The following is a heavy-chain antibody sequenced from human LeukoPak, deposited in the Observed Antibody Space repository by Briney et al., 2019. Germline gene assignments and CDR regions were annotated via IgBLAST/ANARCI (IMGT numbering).Heavy chain of an antibody. D-gene: IGHD2-2*01. J-gene: IGHJ5*02. V-gene: IGHV3-30-3*01. CDR3: ASEAECSSARCWFDP. CDR1: GFTFNNYA. CDR2: ILHDGSNK. Sequence: GGSLRLSCAVSGFTFNNYAMHWVSQAPGKGLEWVAVILHDGSNKYYADAVKGRFTISRDNSKNTLYLQMNSLRPEDTAVYYCASEAECSSARCWFDPWGHGTLVTVSS.